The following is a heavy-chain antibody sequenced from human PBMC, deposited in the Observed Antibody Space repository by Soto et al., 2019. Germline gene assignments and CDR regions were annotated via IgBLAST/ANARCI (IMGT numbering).Heavy chain of an antibody. CDR1: GFTFSYYW. CDR2: IHSDGSST. Sequence: EVQLLESGGGLVQPVESLRLSCAASGFTFSYYWMHWVRQAPGMGLVWVSRIHSDGSSTTYADSVKGRFTISRDNDRNTLYLQMNSLRAEYTAVYYCARGDRGAFDLWGQGTVVTVSS. J-gene: IGHJ3*01. V-gene: IGHV3-74*01. D-gene: IGHD1-26*01. CDR3: ARGDRGAFDL.